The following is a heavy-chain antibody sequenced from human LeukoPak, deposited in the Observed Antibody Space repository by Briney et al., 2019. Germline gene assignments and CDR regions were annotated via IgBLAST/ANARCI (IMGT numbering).Heavy chain of an antibody. CDR3: AKGDILRYFDWLLSPPII. CDR1: GFTFSSYA. V-gene: IGHV3-23*01. J-gene: IGHJ4*02. CDR2: ISGSGGST. D-gene: IGHD3-9*01. Sequence: GGSLRLSCAASGFTFSSYAMSWVRQAPGKGLEWVSAISGSGGSTYYADSVKGRFTISRDNSKSTLYLQMNSLRAEDTAVYYCAKGDILRYFDWLLSPPIIWGQGALVTVSS.